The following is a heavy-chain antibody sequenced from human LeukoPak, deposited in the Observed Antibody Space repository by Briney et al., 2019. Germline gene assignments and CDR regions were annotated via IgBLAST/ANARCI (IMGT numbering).Heavy chain of an antibody. Sequence: ASVKVSCKASGYTFTGYYMHWVRQAPGQGLEWMGWINPNSGGTNYAQKFQGRVTMTRDTSISTAYMELSRLGSDDTAVYYCARDTYSSSWYNWFDHWGQGTLVTVSS. J-gene: IGHJ5*02. V-gene: IGHV1-2*02. D-gene: IGHD6-13*01. CDR3: ARDTYSSSWYNWFDH. CDR2: INPNSGGT. CDR1: GYTFTGYY.